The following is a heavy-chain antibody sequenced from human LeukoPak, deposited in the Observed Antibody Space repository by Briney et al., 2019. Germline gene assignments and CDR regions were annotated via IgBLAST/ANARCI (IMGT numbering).Heavy chain of an antibody. J-gene: IGHJ1*01. CDR3: AKDQGWCSGGSCYPQH. CDR2: ITAYNGDT. D-gene: IGHD2-15*01. Sequence: ASVKVSCKASGYTFTCYGITWVRQAPGQGLEWRGWITAYNGDTRYAQKFQCRLTMTTDTSTSTANMELKSLRSDDTAVYYCAKDQGWCSGGSCYPQHWGQGTLVTVSS. V-gene: IGHV1-18*01. CDR1: GYTFTCYG.